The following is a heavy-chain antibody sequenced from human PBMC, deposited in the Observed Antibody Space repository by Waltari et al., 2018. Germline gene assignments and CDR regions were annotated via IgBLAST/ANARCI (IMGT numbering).Heavy chain of an antibody. CDR1: GYTFSNYA. Sequence: QVQLVQSGSELKKPGASVKVSFKVSGYTFSNYAMNWGRQAPGQGLEWLGWINTNTGNARYAQGFTGRFVFSLDTSVSTAYLQISSLKAEDTAVYFCARGAYCNSTSCYYYHGMDVWGQGTTVTVSS. J-gene: IGHJ6*02. CDR2: INTNTGNA. V-gene: IGHV7-4-1*02. CDR3: ARGAYCNSTSCYYYHGMDV. D-gene: IGHD2-2*01.